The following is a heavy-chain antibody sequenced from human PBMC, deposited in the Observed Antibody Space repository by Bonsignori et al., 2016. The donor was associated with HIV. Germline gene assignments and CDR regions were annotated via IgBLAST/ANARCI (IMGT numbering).Heavy chain of an antibody. CDR3: ARGPFRIQLWPTWFDY. V-gene: IGHV4-34*01. CDR1: GGSFSGYY. CDR2: INHSGST. D-gene: IGHD5-18*01. J-gene: IGHJ4*02. Sequence: SETLSLTCAVYGGSFSGYYWSWIRQPPGKGLEWIGEINHSGSTNYNPSLKSRVTISVDTSKNQFSLKLSSVTAADTAVYYCARGPFRIQLWPTWFDYWGQGTLVTVSS.